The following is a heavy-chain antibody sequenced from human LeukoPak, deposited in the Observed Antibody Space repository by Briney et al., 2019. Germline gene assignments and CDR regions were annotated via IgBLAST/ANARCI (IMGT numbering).Heavy chain of an antibody. Sequence: PSETLSLTCTVSGGSISSYYWSWIRQPPGKGLEWIGYIYYSGSTNYNPSLKSRVTISVDTSKNQFSLKLSSVTAAVTAVYYCARLIAAAGTRNYYYGMDVWGQGTTVTVSS. CDR2: IYYSGST. D-gene: IGHD6-13*01. V-gene: IGHV4-59*01. J-gene: IGHJ6*02. CDR1: GGSISSYY. CDR3: ARLIAAAGTRNYYYGMDV.